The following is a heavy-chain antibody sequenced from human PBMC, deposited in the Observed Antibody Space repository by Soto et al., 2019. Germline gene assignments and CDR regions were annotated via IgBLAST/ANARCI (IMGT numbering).Heavy chain of an antibody. Sequence: QVQLVESGGGVVQPGRSLRLSCAASGFIFSNYGMHWVRQAPGKGLEWVAVRWHDGSNKYYADSVKGRFTISRDNSKNTLYLQMNSLRADDTAVYYCSSDFSSYYFDYWGPGTLVTVSS. D-gene: IGHD3-10*01. J-gene: IGHJ4*02. V-gene: IGHV3-33*01. CDR1: GFIFSNYG. CDR3: SSDFSSYYFDY. CDR2: RWHDGSNK.